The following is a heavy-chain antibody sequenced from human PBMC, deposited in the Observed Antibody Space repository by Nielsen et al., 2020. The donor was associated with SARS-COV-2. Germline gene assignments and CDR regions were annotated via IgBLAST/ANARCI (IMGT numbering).Heavy chain of an antibody. Sequence: SETLSLTCTASGYSISSGYYWGWIRQPPGKGLEWIGSIYHSGSTYYNPSLKSRVTISVDTSKNQFSLKLSSVTAADTAVYYCARTPWIAAAYYFDYWGQGTLVTVSS. CDR3: ARTPWIAAAYYFDY. CDR2: IYHSGST. CDR1: GYSISSGYY. J-gene: IGHJ4*02. D-gene: IGHD6-13*01. V-gene: IGHV4-38-2*02.